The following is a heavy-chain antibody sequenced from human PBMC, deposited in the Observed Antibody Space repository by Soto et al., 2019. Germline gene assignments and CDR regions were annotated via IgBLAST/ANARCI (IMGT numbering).Heavy chain of an antibody. CDR1: GGSSSSHS. CDR3: ATYDVGTISQDY. CDR2: IHHDGST. D-gene: IGHD3-3*02. J-gene: IGHJ4*02. V-gene: IGHV4-34*01. Sequence: SETLSLTCAISGGSSSSHSKSWVRQPPGKGLEWIGEIHHDGSTNYNPSLKSRVTIAGDTSKNHFALELSSVTAADTAVYYGATYDVGTISQDYWGQGTLVTGSS.